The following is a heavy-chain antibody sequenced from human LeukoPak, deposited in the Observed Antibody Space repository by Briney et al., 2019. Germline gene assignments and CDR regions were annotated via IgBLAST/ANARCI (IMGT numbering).Heavy chain of an antibody. D-gene: IGHD3-16*02. CDR1: GFTFSNAW. J-gene: IGHJ4*02. V-gene: IGHV3-15*01. CDR2: IKSKTDGGTT. Sequence: GGSLRLSCAASGFTFSNAWMSWVRQAPGKGLEWVGRIKSKTDGGTTDYAAPVKGRFTISRDDSKNTLYLQMNSLKTEDTAVYYCTTGPSYDYVWGSYRYTPFDCWGQGTLVTVSS. CDR3: TTGPSYDYVWGSYRYTPFDC.